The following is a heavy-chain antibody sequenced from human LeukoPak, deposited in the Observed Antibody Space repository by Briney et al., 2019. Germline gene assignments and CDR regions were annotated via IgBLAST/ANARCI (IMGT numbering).Heavy chain of an antibody. J-gene: IGHJ4*01. D-gene: IGHD2-15*01. Sequence: SQTLSLTCAISGDSVSSNTAAWNWIRQSPSRGLEWLGRTYYRSKWYTSYAVSVKSRITINPDTSKNHFSLQLNSVTPGDTAVYYCARAGFCSGSDRYSPFDYWGPGILVNVSS. V-gene: IGHV6-1*01. CDR3: ARAGFCSGSDRYSPFDY. CDR2: TYYRSKWYT. CDR1: GDSVSSNTAA.